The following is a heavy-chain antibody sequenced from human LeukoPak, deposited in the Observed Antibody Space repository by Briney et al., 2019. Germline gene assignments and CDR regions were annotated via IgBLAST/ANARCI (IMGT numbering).Heavy chain of an antibody. D-gene: IGHD6-19*01. J-gene: IGHJ4*02. CDR2: INNNGGTT. CDR1: GSPSPSYA. V-gene: IGHV3-64D*06. CDR3: VKVGTSGWPGPYYFDY. Sequence: GGPWSLSFQASGSPSPSYAMHWAGRAPGKGLEFFSAINNNGGTTFYADSVKGRFTISRDNSKNTVYLQMSSLRAEDTAVYYCVKVGTSGWPGPYYFDYWGQGTLVTVSS.